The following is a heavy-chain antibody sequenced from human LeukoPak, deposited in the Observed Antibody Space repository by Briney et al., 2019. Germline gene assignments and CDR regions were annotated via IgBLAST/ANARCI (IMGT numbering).Heavy chain of an antibody. Sequence: SETLSLTCTVSGGSISSYYWSWIRQPPGKGLEWIGYIYYSGSTNYNPSLKSRVTISVDTSKNQFSLKLSSVTAADTAVYYCARGVLYGGNSVGNYYYYYGMDVWGQGTTVTVS. CDR2: IYYSGST. D-gene: IGHD2-2*02. CDR1: GGSISSYY. V-gene: IGHV4-59*01. J-gene: IGHJ6*02. CDR3: ARGVLYGGNSVGNYYYYYGMDV.